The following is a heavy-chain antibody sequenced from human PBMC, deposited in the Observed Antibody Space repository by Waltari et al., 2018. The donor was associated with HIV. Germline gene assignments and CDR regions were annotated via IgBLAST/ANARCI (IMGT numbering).Heavy chain of an antibody. CDR1: GYTFTSYA. D-gene: IGHD6-19*01. CDR2: MNPNSGNT. J-gene: IGHJ4*02. CDR3: ARGFTRYSSGWYGY. V-gene: IGHV1-8*01. Sequence: QVQLVQSGAEVKKPGASVKVSCTASGYTFTSYANNWVRQATGQGLEWMGWMNPNSGNTGYAQKFQGRVTMTRNTSISTAYMELSSLRSEDTAVYYCARGFTRYSSGWYGYWGQGTLVTVSS.